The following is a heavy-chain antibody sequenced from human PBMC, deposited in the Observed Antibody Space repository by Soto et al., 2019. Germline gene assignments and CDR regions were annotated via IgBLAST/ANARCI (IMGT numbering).Heavy chain of an antibody. CDR3: ARVGHYYYGMDV. CDR1: GYTFTTYV. J-gene: IGHJ6*02. Sequence: QVQLVQSGAEVKKPGASVKVSCKASGYTFTTYVMHWVHQAPGQRLEWMGWINAGNDNTKYSQKFQGRVTITRDTSASTVYMELSSLSSEDTAVYYCARVGHYYYGMDVWGQGTTVTVSS. CDR2: INAGNDNT. V-gene: IGHV1-3*01. D-gene: IGHD3-3*01.